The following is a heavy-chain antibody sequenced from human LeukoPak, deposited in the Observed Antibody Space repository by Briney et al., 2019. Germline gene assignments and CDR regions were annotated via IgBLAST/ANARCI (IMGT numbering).Heavy chain of an antibody. CDR2: IYPGDSDT. D-gene: IGHD1-26*01. Sequence: GESLKISCKASGYSFTTYWIGWVRQMPGKGLGWMGIIYPGDSDTRYSPSFQGQVTISADKSISTAYLQWSSLKASDTAMYYCARHRSVNNYYYYYMDVWGKGTTVTVSS. CDR1: GYSFTTYW. CDR3: ARHRSVNNYYYYYMDV. V-gene: IGHV5-51*01. J-gene: IGHJ6*03.